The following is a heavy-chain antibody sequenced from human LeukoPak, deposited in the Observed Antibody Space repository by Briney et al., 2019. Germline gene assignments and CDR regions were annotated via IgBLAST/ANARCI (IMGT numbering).Heavy chain of an antibody. CDR2: IKQDGSEK. Sequence: GGSLRLSCAASGFTFSSYWMSWVRQAPGKGLEGLANIKQDGSEKYYVDSVKGRFTISRDNAKNSLYLQMNSLRAEDTAVYYCARGGDCSSTSCYTVVDYWGQGTLVTVSS. CDR3: ARGGDCSSTSCYTVVDY. V-gene: IGHV3-7*01. CDR1: GFTFSSYW. J-gene: IGHJ4*02. D-gene: IGHD2-2*02.